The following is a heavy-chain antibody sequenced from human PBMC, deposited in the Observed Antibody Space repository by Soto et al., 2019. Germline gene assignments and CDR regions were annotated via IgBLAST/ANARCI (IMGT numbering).Heavy chain of an antibody. CDR3: AKDRTPRPYGGNSGLFDY. CDR1: GFTFSSYA. V-gene: IGHV3-23*01. CDR2: ISGSVGST. J-gene: IGHJ4*02. Sequence: PGGSLRLSCAASGFTFSSYAMSWVRQAPGKGLEWVSAISGSVGSTYYADSVKGRFTISRDNSKNTLYLQMNSLRAEDTAVYYCAKDRTPRPYGGNSGLFDYWGQGTLVTVSS. D-gene: IGHD4-17*01.